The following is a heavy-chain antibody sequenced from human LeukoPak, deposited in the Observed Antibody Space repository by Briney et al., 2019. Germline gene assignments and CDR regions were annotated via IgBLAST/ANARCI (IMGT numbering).Heavy chain of an antibody. CDR1: GFNFSHYD. V-gene: IGHV3-30*02. CDR2: IHIDGSNK. J-gene: IGHJ5*02. CDR3: AKGDTS. Sequence: GGSLRLSCVASGFNFSHYDMRWVRQAPGKGLDWVAFIHIDGSNKYYAVSVKGRFTISRDNSKNTLYLQMNSLRTEDTAVYYWAKGDTSWGQGTLVTVTS. D-gene: IGHD2-21*02.